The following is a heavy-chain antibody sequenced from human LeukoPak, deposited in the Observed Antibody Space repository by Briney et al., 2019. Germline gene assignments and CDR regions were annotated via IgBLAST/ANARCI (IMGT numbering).Heavy chain of an antibody. Sequence: ASVKVSCKAPGYTFTGYYMHWVRQARGQGLEWMGWINPNSGGTNYAQKFQGRVTMTRDTSISTAYMELSRLRSDDTAAYYCARDQEAYGGIPDYWGQGTLVTVSP. CDR1: GYTFTGYY. D-gene: IGHD4-23*01. J-gene: IGHJ4*02. CDR2: INPNSGGT. CDR3: ARDQEAYGGIPDY. V-gene: IGHV1-2*02.